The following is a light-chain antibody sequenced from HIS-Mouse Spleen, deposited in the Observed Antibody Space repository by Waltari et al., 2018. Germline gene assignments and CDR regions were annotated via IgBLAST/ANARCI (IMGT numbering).Light chain of an antibody. V-gene: IGKV1-9*01. CDR3: QQLNSYPQT. CDR2: AAS. CDR1: QDISNY. J-gene: IGKJ1*01. Sequence: DIQLTQSPSFLSASVGDRVTITCRPSQDISNYLAWYQQKPGKAPKLLTYAASTLQSGVPSRFSGSGSGTEFTITISRLQPEDFATYYCQQLNSYPQTFGQGTKVEIK.